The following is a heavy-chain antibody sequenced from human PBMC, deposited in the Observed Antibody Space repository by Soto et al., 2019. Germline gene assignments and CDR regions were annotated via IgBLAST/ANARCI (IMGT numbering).Heavy chain of an antibody. CDR3: ARDFAARPTSWFDP. D-gene: IGHD6-6*01. CDR1: GFTFSSYA. Sequence: GGSLRLSCAAPGFTFSSYARHWVRQAPGKGLEWVAVISYDGRNKHYADSVKGRFTISRDKSNDTLYLQMNSLRSKDTAVYYCARDFAARPTSWFDPWGQGTLVTSPQ. J-gene: IGHJ5*02. V-gene: IGHV3-30*04. CDR2: ISYDGRNK.